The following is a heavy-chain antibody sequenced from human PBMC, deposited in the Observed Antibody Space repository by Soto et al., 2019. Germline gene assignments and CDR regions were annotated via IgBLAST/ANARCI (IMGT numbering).Heavy chain of an antibody. CDR1: GGSISGGDYY. D-gene: IGHD2-8*01. J-gene: IGHJ3*02. Sequence: PSETLSLTCTFSGGSISGGDYYQSCIRQPPGKGLERLGYIYYSGSTYYNPSLKSRLTISVDTPKNHLPGKLRSVTAADPAVYYCARVIQTLVYAIRVDAFEIWGQGTMVTVSS. CDR3: ARVIQTLVYAIRVDAFEI. CDR2: IYYSGST. V-gene: IGHV4-30-4*02.